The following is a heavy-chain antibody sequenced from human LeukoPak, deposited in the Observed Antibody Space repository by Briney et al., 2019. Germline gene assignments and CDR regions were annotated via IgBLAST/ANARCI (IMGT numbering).Heavy chain of an antibody. CDR2: INYSGST. CDR1: GGSFSGYY. Sequence: PSETLSLTCAVSGGSFSGYYWSWIRQPPGKGLEWIGEINYSGSTDYNPSLKSRVTISVDTSKNQFSLKLSSVTAADTAVYYCARVIPTHYYGSGTFIPWGQGTLVAVSS. D-gene: IGHD3-10*01. V-gene: IGHV4-34*01. CDR3: ARVIPTHYYGSGTFIP. J-gene: IGHJ5*02.